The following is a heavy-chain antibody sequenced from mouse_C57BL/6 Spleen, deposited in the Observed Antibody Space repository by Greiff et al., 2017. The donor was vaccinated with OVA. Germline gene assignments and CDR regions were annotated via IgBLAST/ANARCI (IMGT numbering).Heavy chain of an antibody. J-gene: IGHJ3*01. CDR1: GYTFTSYW. Sequence: QVQLKQPGTELVKPGASVKLSCKASGYTFTSYWMHWVKQRPGQGLEWIGNINPSNGGTNYNEKFKSKATLTVDKSSSTAYMQLSSLTSEDSAVYYCARRGNYYGSSPAWFAYWGQGTLVTVSA. V-gene: IGHV1-53*01. CDR3: ARRGNYYGSSPAWFAY. D-gene: IGHD1-1*01. CDR2: INPSNGGT.